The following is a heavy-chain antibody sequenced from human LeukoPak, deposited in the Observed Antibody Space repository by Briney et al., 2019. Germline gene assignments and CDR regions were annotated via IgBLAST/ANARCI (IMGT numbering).Heavy chain of an antibody. CDR2: ISGSGGST. CDR3: ANGGLVINLSSY. D-gene: IGHD3/OR15-3a*01. CDR1: GFTFSSYA. J-gene: IGHJ4*02. V-gene: IGHV3-23*01. Sequence: PGGSLRLSCAASGFTFSSYAMSWVRQAPGKGLEWVSAISGSGGSTYYADSVKGRLTISRDNSKNTLYLQMNSLRAEDTAVYYCANGGLVINLSSYWGQGTLVTVSS.